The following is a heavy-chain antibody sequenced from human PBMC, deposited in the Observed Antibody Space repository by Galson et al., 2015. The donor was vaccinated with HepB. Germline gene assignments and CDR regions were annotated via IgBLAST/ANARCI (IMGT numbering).Heavy chain of an antibody. D-gene: IGHD3-16*02. V-gene: IGHV1-3*01. Sequence: SVKVSCKASGYTFTTSGIHWVRQAPGQRLEWMGWISAGYGDTKSSQTFQGRVTITRDTSASTAYMELSSLRSEDTAVYYCARGRIMITFGGVIAQDLWGQGTLVTVSS. J-gene: IGHJ4*02. CDR2: ISAGYGDT. CDR3: ARGRIMITFGGVIAQDL. CDR1: GYTFTTSG.